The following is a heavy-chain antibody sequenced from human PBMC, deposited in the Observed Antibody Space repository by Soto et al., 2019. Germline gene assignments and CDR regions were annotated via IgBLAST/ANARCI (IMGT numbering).Heavy chain of an antibody. CDR1: GYTFTGYY. V-gene: IGHV1-2*02. Sequence: ASLEVSCQASGYTFTGYYLHWVRQATGKGLEWMGWINPKSGGTNYAQKFQGRVNMTRDTSISTAYMELSRLRSDDTAVYYCARGSTGTTSYFDYWGQGNLVAVSS. CDR2: INPKSGGT. D-gene: IGHD1-1*01. J-gene: IGHJ4*02. CDR3: ARGSTGTTSYFDY.